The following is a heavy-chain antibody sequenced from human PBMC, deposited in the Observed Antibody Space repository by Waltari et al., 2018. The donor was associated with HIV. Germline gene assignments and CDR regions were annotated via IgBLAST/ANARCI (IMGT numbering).Heavy chain of an antibody. Sequence: QVQLQESGPGLVKPSGTLSLSCVVSGDSMKASFWTWIRQPPERGLEYIAYIRDNGPTNYIPSFKSRVVLSIDTSKNQVSLKLHSVTTADTGVYYCAKRSAVAPGTPGRVDHWGRGALVTVSS. CDR2: IRDNGPT. V-gene: IGHV4-59*01. CDR3: AKRSAVAPGTPGRVDH. CDR1: GDSMKASF. J-gene: IGHJ5*02. D-gene: IGHD2-21*01.